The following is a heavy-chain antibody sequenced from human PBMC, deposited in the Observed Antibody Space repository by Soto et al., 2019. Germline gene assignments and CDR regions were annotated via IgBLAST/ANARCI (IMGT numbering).Heavy chain of an antibody. Sequence: QVQLVQSGAEVKKPGASVTVSCRTSGYTFSSIGISWVRQAPGQGLEWMGWISPHKGDTYYAQRLQGRVTMTTDTSTSTAYMELRSLRSDDTALYFCARDLDGSGSYFTNYWGQGTLVTVSS. V-gene: IGHV1-18*01. J-gene: IGHJ4*02. CDR3: ARDLDGSGSYFTNY. CDR2: ISPHKGDT. CDR1: GYTFSSIG. D-gene: IGHD3-10*01.